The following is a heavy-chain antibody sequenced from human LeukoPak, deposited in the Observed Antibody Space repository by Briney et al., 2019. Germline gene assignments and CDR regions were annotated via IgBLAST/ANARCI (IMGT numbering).Heavy chain of an antibody. Sequence: SETLSLTCTVSGYSISSGYYWGWIRQPPGKGLEWIGSIYHSGSTYYNPSLKSRVTISVDTSKNQFSLKLSSVTAADTAVYYCARVVVTTSLNWFDPWGQGTLVTVSS. CDR3: ARVVVTTSLNWFDP. J-gene: IGHJ5*02. V-gene: IGHV4-38-2*02. CDR2: IYHSGST. D-gene: IGHD4-11*01. CDR1: GYSISSGYY.